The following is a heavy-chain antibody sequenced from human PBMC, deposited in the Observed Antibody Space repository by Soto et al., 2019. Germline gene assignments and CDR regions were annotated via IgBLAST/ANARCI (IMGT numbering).Heavy chain of an antibody. CDR1: GSSINSSGYY. J-gene: IGHJ4*02. V-gene: IGHV4-39*01. CDR2: MFYGVST. Sequence: SETLSLTCTVSGSSINSSGYYWGWIRQPPGKGLEWIGSMFYGVSTYYNPSLKSRVTVSVDTSKNQFSLNLRSVTAADTAVYYCARLPSRHLVDYWGQGQLVTVSS. D-gene: IGHD3-3*02. CDR3: ARLPSRHLVDY.